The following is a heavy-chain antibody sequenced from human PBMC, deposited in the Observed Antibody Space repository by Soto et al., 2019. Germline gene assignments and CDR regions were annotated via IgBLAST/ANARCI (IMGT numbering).Heavy chain of an antibody. J-gene: IGHJ6*01. V-gene: IGHV1-2*04. CDR2: INPNSGGT. CDR1: GCTFTGYY. D-gene: IGHD2-8*01. CDR3: ARDHRYCTNGVCYIAYGMDV. Sequence: ASVKVSCKASGCTFTGYYMHWVRQAPGQGLEWMGWINPNSGGTNYAQKFQGWVTMTRDTSISTAYMELSRLRSDDTAVYYCARDHRYCTNGVCYIAYGMDVRGQGTTVNVSS.